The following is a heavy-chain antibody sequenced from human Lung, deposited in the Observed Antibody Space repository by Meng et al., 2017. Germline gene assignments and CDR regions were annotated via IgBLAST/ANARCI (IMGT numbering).Heavy chain of an antibody. Sequence: EVQLLESGGDLVQPGGSLRLSCAGSGFRFSNYAMSWVRQAPGKGPEWVSAISDNGGSTYYRDSVKGRFTMSRDNSKNTLYLQMNSLRAEDTAVYYCAIDRGYSSSTFVDHWGQGILVTVSS. CDR2: ISDNGGST. V-gene: IGHV3-23*01. J-gene: IGHJ4*02. CDR3: AIDRGYSSSTFVDH. CDR1: GFRFSNYA. D-gene: IGHD6-6*01.